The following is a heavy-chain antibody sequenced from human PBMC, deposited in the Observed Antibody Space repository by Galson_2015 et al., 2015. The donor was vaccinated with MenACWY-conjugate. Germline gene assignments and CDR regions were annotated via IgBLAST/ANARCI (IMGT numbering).Heavy chain of an antibody. Sequence: SLRLSCAASGFSFNIYWMTWVRQAPGKGLEWVANIKPDGSEKYSVDSVKGRFTISRDNTKNSLYLQMNSLRAEGTAVYYCVRARGFDYWGQGTLVTVSS. CDR1: GFSFNIYW. CDR3: VRARGFDY. J-gene: IGHJ4*02. CDR2: IKPDGSEK. V-gene: IGHV3-7*03.